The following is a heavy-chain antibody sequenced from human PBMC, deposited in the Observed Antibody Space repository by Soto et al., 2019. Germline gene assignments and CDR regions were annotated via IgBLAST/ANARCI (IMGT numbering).Heavy chain of an antibody. J-gene: IGHJ4*02. CDR3: ASDHSVVAGYYYFDY. D-gene: IGHD6-19*01. CDR1: GGTFNNYA. Sequence: QVQLVQSGSELKRPGSSVKVSCKASGGTFNNYAFSWVRQAPGQRLEWLGGIIPILGTAKYAQKFQGRVTITAVDSTSTAYMELSSLRSEDTAVYYCASDHSVVAGYYYFDYWGQGTLVTVSS. CDR2: IIPILGTA. V-gene: IGHV1-69*01.